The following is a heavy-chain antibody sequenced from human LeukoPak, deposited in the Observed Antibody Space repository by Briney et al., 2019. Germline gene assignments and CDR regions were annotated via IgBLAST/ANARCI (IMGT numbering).Heavy chain of an antibody. J-gene: IGHJ4*02. CDR3: ARDPQLRLMTQAYHNFDY. CDR2: IYHSGST. Sequence: SETLSLTCTVSGGSISSSSYYWGWIRQPPGKGLEWIGSIYHSGSTYYNPSLKSRVTISVDTSKNQFSLKLSSVTAADTAVYYCARDPQLRLMTQAYHNFDYWGQGTLVTVSS. D-gene: IGHD5-12*01. V-gene: IGHV4-39*07. CDR1: GGSISSSSYY.